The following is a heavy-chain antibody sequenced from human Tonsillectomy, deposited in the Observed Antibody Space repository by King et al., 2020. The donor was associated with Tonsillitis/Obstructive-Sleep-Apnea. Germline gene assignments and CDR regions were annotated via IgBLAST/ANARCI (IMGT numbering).Heavy chain of an antibody. V-gene: IGHV4-31*03. CDR1: GGSISSGGYY. J-gene: IGHJ4*02. CDR3: ATEVATGAFDY. Sequence: QLQESGPGLVKPSQTLSLTCTVSGGSISSGGYYWSWIRQHPGKGLEWIGYIYYSGSTYYNPSLKSRVTISLDTSKNQFSLRLTSETAADTAVYYCATEVATGAFDYWGQGTLVTVSS. D-gene: IGHD5-12*01. CDR2: IYYSGST.